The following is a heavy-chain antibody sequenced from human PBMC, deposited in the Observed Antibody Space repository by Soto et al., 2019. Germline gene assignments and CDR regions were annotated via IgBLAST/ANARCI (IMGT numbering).Heavy chain of an antibody. CDR3: ASGGPIVVVTAIVYNWFDP. CDR1: GYTFTGYY. CDR2: INPNSGGK. V-gene: IGHV1-2*02. D-gene: IGHD2-21*02. Sequence: ASVKVSCKASGYTFTGYYMHWVRQAPGQGLEWMGWINPNSGGKNYAQKFQGRVTMTRDTSISTAYMELSRLRSDDTAVYYCASGGPIVVVTAIVYNWFDPWGQGTLVTVPS. J-gene: IGHJ5*02.